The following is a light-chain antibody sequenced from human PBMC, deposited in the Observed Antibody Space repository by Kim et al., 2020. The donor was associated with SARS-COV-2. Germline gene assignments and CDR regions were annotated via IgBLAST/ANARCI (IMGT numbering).Light chain of an antibody. CDR1: QSVSSSY. Sequence: EIVLTQSPGTLSLSPGDRATLSCRASQSVSSSYLAWYQQKPGQAPRVLIHATSSRATGIPDRFSGSGSGTDFTLTISRLEPEDFAVYYCQQFINSPPGWTFGQGTKVDIK. V-gene: IGKV3-20*01. CDR3: QQFINSPPGWT. CDR2: ATS. J-gene: IGKJ1*01.